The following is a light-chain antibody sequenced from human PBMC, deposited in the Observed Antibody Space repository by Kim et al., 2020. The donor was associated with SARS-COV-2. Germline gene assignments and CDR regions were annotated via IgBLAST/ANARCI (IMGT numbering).Light chain of an antibody. CDR3: QVWDSGTGV. J-gene: IGLJ1*01. Sequence: SVALGQTARISGEGNNIGNKNVHWYRQKAGQAPVLVIYRDTNRPSGISERFSGSNSGNTATLTISRVQAGDEADYFCQVWDSGTGVFGTGTKVTVL. CDR1: NIGNKN. CDR2: RDT. V-gene: IGLV3-9*01.